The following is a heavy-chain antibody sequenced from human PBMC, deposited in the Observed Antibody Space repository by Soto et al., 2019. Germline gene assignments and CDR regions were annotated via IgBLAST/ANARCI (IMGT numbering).Heavy chain of an antibody. CDR3: ARGHYDSSGYYYYPLDAFDI. CDR2: IYYSGST. Sequence: QVQLQESGPGLVKPSQTLSLTCTVSGGSISSGDYYWSWIRQPPGKGLEWIGYIYYSGSTYYNPSLKSRVTRAVDTSKNQFSLKLSSVTAADTAVYYCARGHYDSSGYYYYPLDAFDIWGQGTMVTVSS. J-gene: IGHJ3*02. D-gene: IGHD3-22*01. V-gene: IGHV4-30-4*01. CDR1: GGSISSGDYY.